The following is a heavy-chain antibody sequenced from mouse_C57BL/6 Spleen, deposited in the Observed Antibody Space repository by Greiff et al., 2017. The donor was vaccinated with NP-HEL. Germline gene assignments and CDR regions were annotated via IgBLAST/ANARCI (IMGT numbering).Heavy chain of an antibody. J-gene: IGHJ4*01. CDR3: ARSRYYGSSSTMDY. CDR2: IDPSDSYT. D-gene: IGHD1-1*01. Sequence: QVQLQQSGAELVMPGASVKLSCKASGYTFTSYWMHWVKQRPGQGLEWIGEIDPSDSYTNYNQKFKGKSTLTVDKSSSTAYMQLSSLTSEDSAVYYCARSRYYGSSSTMDYWGQGTSVTVSS. CDR1: GYTFTSYW. V-gene: IGHV1-69*01.